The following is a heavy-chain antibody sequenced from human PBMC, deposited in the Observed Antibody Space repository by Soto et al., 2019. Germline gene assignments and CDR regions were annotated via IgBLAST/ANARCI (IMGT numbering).Heavy chain of an antibody. CDR3: AADMKNDAFDI. J-gene: IGHJ3*02. V-gene: IGHV1-58*02. Sequence: SVKVSCKASGLTFTSSAMQWVRQARGQRLEWIGWIVVGSGNTNYAQKFQERVTITRDMSTSTAYMELSSLRSEDTAVYYCAADMKNDAFDIWGQGTMVTVSS. CDR2: IVVGSGNT. CDR1: GLTFTSSA. D-gene: IGHD3-16*01.